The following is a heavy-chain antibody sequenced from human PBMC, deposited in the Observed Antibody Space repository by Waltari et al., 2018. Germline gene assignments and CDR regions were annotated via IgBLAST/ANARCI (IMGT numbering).Heavy chain of an antibody. D-gene: IGHD2-21*02. J-gene: IGHJ5*02. CDR3: ARGGGGDWEWFDP. V-gene: IGHV4-59*01. CDR1: GGSISGFY. CDR2: IYYTGST. Sequence: QVQLQESGPSLLKPSETLSLICTVSGGSISGFYWSWVRQPPGKGLDWIGHIYYTGSTNINPTLKSRVTMSVDTSKNQFSLKLSSVTAADTAFYYCARGGGGDWEWFDPWGQGTLVTVSS.